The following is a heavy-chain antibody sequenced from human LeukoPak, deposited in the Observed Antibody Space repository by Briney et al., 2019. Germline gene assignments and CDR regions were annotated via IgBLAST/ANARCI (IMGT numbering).Heavy chain of an antibody. J-gene: IGHJ4*02. Sequence: GGSLRLSCAASGFTFSSYSMNWVRQAPGKGLEWVSSISSSSSYIYYADSVKGRFTISRDNAKNSLYLQMNSLRAEDTAVYYCARDRGYCSGGSCYGDGYNFGGQGTLVTVSS. CDR3: ARDRGYCSGGSCYGDGYNF. CDR1: GFTFSSYS. D-gene: IGHD2-15*01. CDR2: ISSSSSYI. V-gene: IGHV3-21*01.